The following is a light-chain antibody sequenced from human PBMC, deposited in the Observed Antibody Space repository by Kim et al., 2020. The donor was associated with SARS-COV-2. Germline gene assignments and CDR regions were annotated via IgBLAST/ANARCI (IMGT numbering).Light chain of an antibody. CDR3: QAWDSRSSVYV. V-gene: IGLV3-1*01. Sequence: SYELTQPPSLSVSPGQTASITCSGDKLGDKFVGWYQQKSGQSPILLIFQNNKRPSGIPERFSGSNSGNTATLTIRGTQTLDEADYYCQAWDSRSSVYVFGTGTQLTVL. CDR2: QNN. J-gene: IGLJ1*01. CDR1: KLGDKF.